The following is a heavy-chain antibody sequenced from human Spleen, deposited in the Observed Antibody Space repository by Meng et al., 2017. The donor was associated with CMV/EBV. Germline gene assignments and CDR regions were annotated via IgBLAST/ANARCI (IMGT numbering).Heavy chain of an antibody. V-gene: IGHV3-7*01. D-gene: IGHD2-2*02. CDR3: ARDMGSHCTSSRCYTGDAFDI. CDR1: GFTFSNSW. CDR2: IKQDGSEK. Sequence: GESLKISCEASGFTFSNSWMSWVRQAPGKGLEWVANIKQDGSEKYYVDSVKGRFTISRDNAKNSLFLLMNSLRAEDTAVYYCARDMGSHCTSSRCYTGDAFDIWGQGTVVTVSS. J-gene: IGHJ3*02.